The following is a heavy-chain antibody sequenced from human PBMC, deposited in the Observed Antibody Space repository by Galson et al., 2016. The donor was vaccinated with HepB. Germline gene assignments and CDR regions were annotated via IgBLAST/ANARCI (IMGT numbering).Heavy chain of an antibody. CDR3: SRQDFAVIDY. CDR1: GFTFSGSH. J-gene: IGHJ4*02. Sequence: SLRLSCAASGFTFSGSHMHWVRQAPGKGLEWVGHMRSRFDSYATAYAASVKGRFTIPRDDSKSTAYLQMNSLRNEATDVYYCSRQDFAVIDYWGQGILVTVSS. CDR2: MRSRFDSYAT. D-gene: IGHD3-3*01. V-gene: IGHV3-73*01.